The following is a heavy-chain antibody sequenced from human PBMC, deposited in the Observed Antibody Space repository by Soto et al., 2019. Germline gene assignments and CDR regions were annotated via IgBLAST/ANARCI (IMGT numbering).Heavy chain of an antibody. CDR2: VFYSGSA. J-gene: IGHJ4*02. Sequence: PSETLSLTCTVSGGSTSSSSYYWGWIRQPPGKGLEWIASVFYSGSAYYNPSLRSRGTISVDTSKNQFSLELSSVTAADTAMYYCARQVGSGGYYYVFSYFDYWGQGNLVNVSS. CDR3: ARQVGSGGYYYVFSYFDY. CDR1: GGSTSSSSYY. D-gene: IGHD3-22*01. V-gene: IGHV4-39*01.